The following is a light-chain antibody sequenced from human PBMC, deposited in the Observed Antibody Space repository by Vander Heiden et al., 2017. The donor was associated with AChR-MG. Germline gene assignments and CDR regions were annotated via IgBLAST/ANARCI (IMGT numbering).Light chain of an antibody. CDR3: ATWDDSLSGVV. V-gene: IGLV1-47*01. CDR1: SSNIGSNY. CDR2: RNN. Sequence: QSVLTQPPSASGTPGQRVTISCSGSSSNIGSNYVYWYQQPPGTAPKLLIYRNNQRPSGVPDRFSGSKSGTSASLAISGLRSEDEADYYCATWDDSLSGVVFGGGTNLTVL. J-gene: IGLJ2*01.